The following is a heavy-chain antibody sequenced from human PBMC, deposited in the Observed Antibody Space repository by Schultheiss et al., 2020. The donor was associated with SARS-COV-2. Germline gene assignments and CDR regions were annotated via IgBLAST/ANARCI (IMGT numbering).Heavy chain of an antibody. CDR3: ARQWLVLDAFDI. D-gene: IGHD6-19*01. V-gene: IGHV3-23*01. CDR1: GGSISSIN. Sequence: ETLSLTCAVSGGSISSINWWNWVRQSPGKGLEWVSGISGLGDSTNYADSVQGRFTTSRDNSKNTLYLQMNSLRAEDTAVYYCARQWLVLDAFDIWGQGTMVTVSS. J-gene: IGHJ3*02. CDR2: ISGLGDST.